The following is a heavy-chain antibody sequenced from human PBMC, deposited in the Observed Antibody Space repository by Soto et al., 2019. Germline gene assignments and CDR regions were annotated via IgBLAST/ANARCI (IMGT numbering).Heavy chain of an antibody. V-gene: IGHV1-69*01. CDR3: ARDIGSYQGVYGY. D-gene: IGHD1-26*01. J-gene: IGHJ4*02. CDR2: IIPIFGTA. Sequence: QVQLVQSGAEVKKPVSSVKVSCKASACTCSSYAISWVRQAPGQGLEWMGGIIPIFGTANYAQKFQGRVTITADESTSTAYMELSSLRSEDTDVYDCARDIGSYQGVYGYWGQGTLVTVSS. CDR1: ACTCSSYA.